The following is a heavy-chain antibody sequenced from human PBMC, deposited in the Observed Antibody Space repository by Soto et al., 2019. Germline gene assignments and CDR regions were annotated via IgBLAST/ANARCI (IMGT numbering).Heavy chain of an antibody. CDR2: IYYSGST. CDR1: GGSINSYY. J-gene: IGHJ3*02. Sequence: QVQLQESGPGLVKPSETLSLTCTVSGGSINSYYWSWIRQPPGKGLEWIGYIYYSGSTNYNPSLKRRVTISVDTSKNQFSLKLSSVTAADTAVYYCARRYGSAFDIWGQGTMVTVSS. D-gene: IGHD4-17*01. CDR3: ARRYGSAFDI. V-gene: IGHV4-59*08.